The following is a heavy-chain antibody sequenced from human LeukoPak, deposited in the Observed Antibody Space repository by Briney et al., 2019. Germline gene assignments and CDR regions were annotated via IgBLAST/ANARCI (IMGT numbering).Heavy chain of an antibody. J-gene: IGHJ4*02. CDR2: MDPTGSEK. CDR1: QFTFNGSW. CDR3: AIGTSGNY. D-gene: IGHD3-10*01. Sequence: GGSLRLSCAESQFTFNGSWMNWVRQAPGKGLEWVANMDPTGSEKRYVDSVRGRFTMSKDNPGASLYLAMHSLRAEDTSIYYCAIGTSGNYWGQGTLVT. V-gene: IGHV3-7*01.